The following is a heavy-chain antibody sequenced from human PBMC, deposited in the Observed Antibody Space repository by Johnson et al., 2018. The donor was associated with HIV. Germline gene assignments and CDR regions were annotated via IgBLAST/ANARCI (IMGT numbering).Heavy chain of an antibody. J-gene: IGHJ3*01. V-gene: IGHV3-20*04. CDR1: GFTFDDYG. CDR2: INWNGDST. D-gene: IGHD4-23*01. Sequence: MQLVESGGGVVRPGGSLRLSCAASGFTFDDYGVSWVRQAPGKGLESVSGINWNGDSTGYADSVMGRFTISRDNAKNSLYLQMNNLRAEDTALYYCARVSDDYGGNPAAWGAFDVWGQGTMVTVTS. CDR3: ARVSDDYGGNPAAWGAFDV.